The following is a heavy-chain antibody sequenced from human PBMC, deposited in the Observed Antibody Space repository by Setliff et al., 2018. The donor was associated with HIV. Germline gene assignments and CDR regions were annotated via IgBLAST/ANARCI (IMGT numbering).Heavy chain of an antibody. V-gene: IGHV4-39*07. J-gene: IGHJ4*02. D-gene: IGHD3-22*01. CDR2: IYYSGDT. Sequence: SETLSLTCIVSGGSINSTSYYWGWIRQPPGQGLEWIGSIYYSGDTFYNTSLKTRITISVDTSKNHLSLEVSSLTAADTAVYYCARAPYYDYRGLAVYYFDYWGQGTLVTVSS. CDR1: GGSINSTSYY. CDR3: ARAPYYDYRGLAVYYFDY.